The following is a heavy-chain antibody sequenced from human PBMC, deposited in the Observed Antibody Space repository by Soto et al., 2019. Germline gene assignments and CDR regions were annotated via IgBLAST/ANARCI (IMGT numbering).Heavy chain of an antibody. Sequence: EVQLVESGGGLVQPGGSLRLSCAASGFIFSDHYMDWVRQAPGKGLEWVGRARNKVSGYTTAYAASVKGRFTISRDDSKNSLFLKMNSWKTEEPAVYFCASQMGTSFDLWGKGTLVTVSS. CDR3: ASQMGTSFDL. D-gene: IGHD1-1*01. CDR1: GFIFSDHY. CDR2: ARNKVSGYTT. V-gene: IGHV3-72*01. J-gene: IGHJ5*02.